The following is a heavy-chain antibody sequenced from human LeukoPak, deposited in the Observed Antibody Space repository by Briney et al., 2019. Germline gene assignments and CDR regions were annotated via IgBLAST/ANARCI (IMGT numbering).Heavy chain of an antibody. CDR1: GCSFGNYA. Sequence: GGSLRLSCAASGCSFGNYAMSWVRQAPGKGLEWVSAITHSGGNTYHADSVKGRFTISRNNSKNTLFLQMNSLSVDDTAVYYCARGSSSSRPYYFDYWGQGTLVTVSS. J-gene: IGHJ4*02. CDR2: ITHSGGNT. V-gene: IGHV3-23*01. CDR3: ARGSSSSRPYYFDY. D-gene: IGHD6-6*01.